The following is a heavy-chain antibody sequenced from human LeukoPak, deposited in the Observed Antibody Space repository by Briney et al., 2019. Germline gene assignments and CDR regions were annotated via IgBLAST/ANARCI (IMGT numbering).Heavy chain of an antibody. Sequence: GGSLRLSCAASGFTFSSYEMNWVRQAPGKGLEWVSYISSSGGTIFYADSVKGRFTISRDNAKNSLYLQMNSLRFDATAVYYCAKDLRGPKDYWGQGTLVTVSS. CDR1: GFTFSSYE. CDR2: ISSSGGTI. J-gene: IGHJ4*02. CDR3: AKDLRGPKDY. D-gene: IGHD5-12*01. V-gene: IGHV3-48*03.